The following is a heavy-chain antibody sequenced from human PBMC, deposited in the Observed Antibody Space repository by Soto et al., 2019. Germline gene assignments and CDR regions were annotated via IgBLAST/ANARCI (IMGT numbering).Heavy chain of an antibody. D-gene: IGHD2-2*01. Sequence: TLSLTCTVSGGSISSGGYFWSWIRQHPGKGLEWIAYIYYSGSPYYKPSLKSRVTISLDTSKNQFSLELNSVTAADTAVYYCAKVGYCSSTSCPFDSWGQGVPVTVSS. J-gene: IGHJ4*02. CDR1: GGSISSGGYF. CDR2: IYYSGSP. V-gene: IGHV4-31*03. CDR3: AKVGYCSSTSCPFDS.